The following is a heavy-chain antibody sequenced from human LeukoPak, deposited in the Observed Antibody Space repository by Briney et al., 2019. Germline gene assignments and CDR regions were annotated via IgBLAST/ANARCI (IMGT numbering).Heavy chain of an antibody. J-gene: IGHJ3*02. CDR3: ATTPQRGYSYGWGTDAFDI. CDR2: MYYSGST. V-gene: IGHV4-59*01. CDR1: GGSISTYY. Sequence: SETLSLTCTVSGGSISTYYWSWIRQPPGKGLEWIGYMYYSGSTNYNPSLKSRVTISGDRSKNQFALKLNSVTAADTAVYYCATTPQRGYSYGWGTDAFDIWGQGTMVTVSS. D-gene: IGHD5-18*01.